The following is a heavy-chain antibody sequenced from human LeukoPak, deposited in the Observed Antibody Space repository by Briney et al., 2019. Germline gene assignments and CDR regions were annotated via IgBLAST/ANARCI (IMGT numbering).Heavy chain of an antibody. J-gene: IGHJ3*02. CDR3: SRHILLWFGEPTYDAFDI. D-gene: IGHD3-10*01. V-gene: IGHV3-73*01. CDR1: GFTFSGSG. CDR2: IRSKANSYAT. Sequence: GGSLRLSCAASGFTFSGSGMHWVRQASGKGLEWVGRIRSKANSYATAYAASVKGRFTISRDDSKNTAYLQMNSLKTEDTAVYYCSRHILLWFGEPTYDAFDIWGQGTMVTVSS.